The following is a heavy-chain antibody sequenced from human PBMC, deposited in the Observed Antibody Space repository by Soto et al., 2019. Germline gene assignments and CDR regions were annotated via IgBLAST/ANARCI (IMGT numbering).Heavy chain of an antibody. CDR1: GCTFASYA. V-gene: IGHV1-18*01. J-gene: IGHJ4*02. Sequence: QVQLVQTRAKVKKPGASVKVSCKAYGCTFASYAISWMRQAPGQGLEWMGWISAYNGNTNYAQKLQGRVIMTTDTSTSTAYMELRSLRSDDTAVYYCARDPPPPDYWGQGTLVTVSS. CDR2: ISAYNGNT. CDR3: ARDPPPPDY.